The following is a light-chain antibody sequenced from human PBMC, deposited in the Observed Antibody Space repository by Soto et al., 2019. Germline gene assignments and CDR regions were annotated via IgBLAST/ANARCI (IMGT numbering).Light chain of an antibody. Sequence: DITLTQSPSSLSASVEDRGLITCRASQSISNHLFAYQQKPGKAPKLLIFYASSLKSGVPSRFSGSRSGAEFTLTISSLQPDDFATYYCQQRYSSPGTFGQGTKVDIK. CDR1: QSISNH. J-gene: IGKJ1*01. CDR3: QQRYSSPGT. CDR2: YAS. V-gene: IGKV1-39*01.